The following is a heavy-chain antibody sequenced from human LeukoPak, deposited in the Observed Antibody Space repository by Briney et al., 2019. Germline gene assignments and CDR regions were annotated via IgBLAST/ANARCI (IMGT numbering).Heavy chain of an antibody. J-gene: IGHJ3*02. D-gene: IGHD3-3*01. CDR2: IYSGGST. CDR1: GFTVSSNY. V-gene: IGHV3-53*01. Sequence: GGSLRLSCAASGFTVSSNYMSWVRQAPGKGLEWVSVIYSGGSTYYADSVKGRFTISRDNSKNTLYLQMNSLRAEETAVYYCARGSGLAAFDIWGQGTMVTVSS. CDR3: ARGSGLAAFDI.